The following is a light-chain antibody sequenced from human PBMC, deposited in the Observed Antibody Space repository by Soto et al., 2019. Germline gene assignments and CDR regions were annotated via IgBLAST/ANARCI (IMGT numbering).Light chain of an antibody. CDR3: CSYAGVSTNWV. J-gene: IGLJ3*02. CDR2: EGS. CDR1: INDVGSYNL. V-gene: IGLV2-23*01. Sequence: QSALTQPASVSGSPGQSITISCTGTINDVGSYNLVSWYQLHPGKAPKLMIYEGSKRPSGVSNRFSGSKSGNTASLTISGLQAEDEADYYCCSYAGVSTNWVFGGGTKLTVL.